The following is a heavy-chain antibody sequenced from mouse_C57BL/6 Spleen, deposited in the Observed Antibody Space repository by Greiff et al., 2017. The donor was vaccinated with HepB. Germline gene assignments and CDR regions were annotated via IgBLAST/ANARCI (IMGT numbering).Heavy chain of an antibody. D-gene: IGHD2-4*01. CDR2: INSDGGST. CDR1: AYEFPSHD. V-gene: IGHV5-2*01. CDR3: ARRRGLGYFDV. J-gene: IGHJ1*03. Sequence: EVKLMESGGGLVQPGESLKLSCESNAYEFPSHDMSWVRKTPEKRLELVAAINSDGGSTYYPDTMERRFIISRDNTKKTLYLQMSSLRSEDTALYYCARRRGLGYFDVWGTGTTVTVSS.